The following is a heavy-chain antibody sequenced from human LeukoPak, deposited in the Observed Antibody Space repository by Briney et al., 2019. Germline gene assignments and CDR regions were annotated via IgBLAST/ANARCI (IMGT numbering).Heavy chain of an antibody. CDR3: ARTYSSSWYYFDY. CDR1: GGSISSYY. J-gene: IGHJ4*02. D-gene: IGHD6-13*01. CDR2: IYYSGST. V-gene: IGHV4-59*08. Sequence: SETLSLTCTVSGGSISSYYWSWIRQPPGRGLEWIGYIYYSGSTNYNPSLKSRVTISVDTSKNQFSLKLSSVTAADTAVYYCARTYSSSWYYFDYWGQGTLVTVSS.